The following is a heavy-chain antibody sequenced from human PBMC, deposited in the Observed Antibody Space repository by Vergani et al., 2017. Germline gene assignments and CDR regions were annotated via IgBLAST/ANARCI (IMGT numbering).Heavy chain of an antibody. CDR1: GGTFSSYA. V-gene: IGHV1-69*01. Sequence: QVQLVQSGAEVKKPGSSVKVSCKASGGTFSSYAISWVRQAPGQGLEWMGGIIPIFGTANYAQKFQGRVTITADESTSTAYMELSSLRSEDTAVYYCARPRSKGPGIAAAGNYDYWGQGPLVTVSS. CDR2: IIPIFGTA. D-gene: IGHD6-13*01. J-gene: IGHJ4*02. CDR3: ARPRSKGPGIAAAGNYDY.